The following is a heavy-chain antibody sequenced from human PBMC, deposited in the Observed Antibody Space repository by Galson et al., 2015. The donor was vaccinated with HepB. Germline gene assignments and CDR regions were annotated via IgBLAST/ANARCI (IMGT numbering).Heavy chain of an antibody. D-gene: IGHD1-7*01. CDR3: AKGARGPLLGTKRAYYFDY. CDR1: GFTFSSYA. V-gene: IGHV3-23*01. Sequence: SLRLSCAASGFTFSSYAMSWVRQAPGKGLEWVSAISGSGGSTYYADSVKGRFTISRDNSKNTLYLQMNSLRAEDTAVYYCAKGARGPLLGTKRAYYFDYWGQGTLVTVSS. CDR2: ISGSGGST. J-gene: IGHJ4*02.